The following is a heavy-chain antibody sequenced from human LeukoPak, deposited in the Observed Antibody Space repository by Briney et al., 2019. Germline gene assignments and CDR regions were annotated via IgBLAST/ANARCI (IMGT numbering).Heavy chain of an antibody. CDR2: ISYDGSNK. CDR1: RFTFSSYA. V-gene: IGHV3-30-3*01. CDR3: ARDRSNCFDP. Sequence: GRSLRLSCAASRFTFSSYAMHWVRQAPGKGLEWVAVISYDGSNKYYADSVKGRFTISRDNSKNTLYLQMNSLRTEDTAVYYCARDRSNCFDPWGQGTPVTVAS. J-gene: IGHJ5*02.